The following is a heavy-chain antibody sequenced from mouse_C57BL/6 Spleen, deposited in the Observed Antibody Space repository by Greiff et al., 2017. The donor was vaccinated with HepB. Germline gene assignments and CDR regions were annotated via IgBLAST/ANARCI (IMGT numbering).Heavy chain of an antibody. CDR3: AREGGYGDYAMDY. CDR2: ISYDGSN. Sequence: EVQLVESGPGLVKPSQSLSLTCSVTGYSITSGYYWNWIRQFPGNKLEWMGYISYDGSNNYNPSLKNRISITRDTSKNQFFLKLNSVTTEDTATYYCAREGGYGDYAMDYWGQGTSVTVSS. V-gene: IGHV3-6*01. J-gene: IGHJ4*01. D-gene: IGHD2-2*01. CDR1: GYSITSGYY.